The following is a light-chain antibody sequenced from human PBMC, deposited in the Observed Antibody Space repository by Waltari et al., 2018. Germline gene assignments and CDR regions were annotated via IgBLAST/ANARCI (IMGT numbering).Light chain of an antibody. CDR2: AAS. J-gene: IGKJ2*01. V-gene: IGKV1-8*01. Sequence: AIRMTQSPSSFSASTGDRVSITCRASQGISSYLAWYQQKPGKALKLLIYAASTLQSGVPSRFSGSGSGTDFTLTISCLQSEDFATYYCQHYYSYPYTFGQGTKVEIK. CDR1: QGISSY. CDR3: QHYYSYPYT.